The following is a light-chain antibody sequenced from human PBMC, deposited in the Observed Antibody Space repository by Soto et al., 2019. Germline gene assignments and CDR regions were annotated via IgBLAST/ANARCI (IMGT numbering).Light chain of an antibody. CDR3: QQYENRPYT. V-gene: IGKV1-33*01. Sequence: DIQLTQSASSLSASVGDRVTITCQASQVITNYLNWYQQKPGQAPKLLIYDISTLEIGVPSRFSGSGSGTDFTFTITGLQPEDIATYFCQQYENRPYTFGQGTKLEI. CDR1: QVITNY. CDR2: DIS. J-gene: IGKJ2*01.